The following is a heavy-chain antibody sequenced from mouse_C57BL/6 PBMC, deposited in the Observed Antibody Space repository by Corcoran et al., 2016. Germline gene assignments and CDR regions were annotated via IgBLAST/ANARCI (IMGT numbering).Heavy chain of an antibody. Sequence: QIQLVQSGPELKKPGETVKISCKASGYTFTTYGMSWVKQAPGKGLKWMGWINTYSGVPTYADDFKGRFAFSLETSASTAYLQINNLKNEDTATYFCARLYDGAWFAYWGQGTLVTVSA. D-gene: IGHD2-14*01. CDR3: ARLYDGAWFAY. V-gene: IGHV9-3*01. J-gene: IGHJ3*01. CDR2: INTYSGVP. CDR1: GYTFTTYG.